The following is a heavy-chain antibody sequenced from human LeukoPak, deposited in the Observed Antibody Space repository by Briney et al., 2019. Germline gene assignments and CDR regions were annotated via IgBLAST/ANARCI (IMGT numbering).Heavy chain of an antibody. CDR2: ISHDGSNK. V-gene: IGHV3-30*18. D-gene: IGHD5-12*01. CDR1: GFTFSSYG. CDR3: AKDPSLLYSGYDLGDYFDY. Sequence: PGGSLRLSCAASGFTFSSYGMHWVRQAPGKGLEWVAVISHDGSNKYYADSVKGRFTISRDNSKNTLYLQMNSLRAEDTAVYYCAKDPSLLYSGYDLGDYFDYWGQGTLVTVSS. J-gene: IGHJ4*02.